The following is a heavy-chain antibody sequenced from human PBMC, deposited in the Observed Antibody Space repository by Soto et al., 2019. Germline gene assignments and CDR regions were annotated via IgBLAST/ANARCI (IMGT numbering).Heavy chain of an antibody. CDR2: IRGDGANT. Sequence: AGGSLRLSCAASGFTFSTYAMNWVRQAPGKGLEWVSTIRGDGANTYYADSVKGRFTVSRDNSKNTVYLQMDSLRADDTALYYCAKSSGWYDAFDMGGQGTMVTVSS. D-gene: IGHD6-19*01. CDR1: GFTFSTYA. J-gene: IGHJ3*02. V-gene: IGHV3-23*01. CDR3: AKSSGWYDAFDM.